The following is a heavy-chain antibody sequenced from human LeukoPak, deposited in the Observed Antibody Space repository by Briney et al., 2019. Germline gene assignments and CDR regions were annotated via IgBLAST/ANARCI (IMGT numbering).Heavy chain of an antibody. Sequence: PGGSLRLSCAASGFTVSSNYMSWVRQAPGKGLEWVSVIYSGGSTYYADSVKGRFTISRDNSKNTLYLQMNSLRAEDTAVYYCARDHPGDYYYYMDVWGKGTTVTVSS. CDR3: ARDHPGDYYYYMDV. CDR1: GFTVSSNY. CDR2: IYSGGST. V-gene: IGHV3-66*01. J-gene: IGHJ6*03.